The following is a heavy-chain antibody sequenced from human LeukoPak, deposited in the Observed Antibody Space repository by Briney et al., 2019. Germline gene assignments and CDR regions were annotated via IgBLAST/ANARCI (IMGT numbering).Heavy chain of an antibody. Sequence: PSETLSLTCTVSGYSISSGYYWGWIRQPPGKGLEWIGSIYHSGSTYYNPSLKSRVTISVDTSKNQFSLKLSSVTAADTAVYYCARNGPANYWGQGTLVTVSS. CDR3: ARNGPANY. J-gene: IGHJ4*02. V-gene: IGHV4-38-2*02. CDR1: GYSISSGYY. CDR2: IYHSGST.